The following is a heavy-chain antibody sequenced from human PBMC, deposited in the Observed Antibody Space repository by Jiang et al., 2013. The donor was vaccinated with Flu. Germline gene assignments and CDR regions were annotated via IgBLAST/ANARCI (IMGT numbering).Heavy chain of an antibody. V-gene: IGHV4-61*02. CDR1: GGSISSGSYY. D-gene: IGHD6-19*01. Sequence: SGPGLVKPSQTLSLTCTVSGGSISSGSYYWSWIRQPAGKGLEWIGRIYTSGSTNYNPSLKSRVTISVDTSKNQFSLKLSSVTAADTAVYYCARDQYRSGYFDYWGQGNPGHRLL. CDR2: IYTSGST. CDR3: ARDQYRSGYFDY. J-gene: IGHJ4*02.